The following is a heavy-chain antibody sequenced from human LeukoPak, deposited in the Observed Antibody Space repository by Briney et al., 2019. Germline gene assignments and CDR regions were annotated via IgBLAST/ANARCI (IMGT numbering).Heavy chain of an antibody. V-gene: IGHV3-21*01. CDR2: ISSSSSYI. CDR1: EFTFSSYW. J-gene: IGHJ3*02. D-gene: IGHD1-26*01. CDR3: ARVIGWDEPFDI. Sequence: PGGSLRLSCAASEFTFSSYWMSWVRQAPGKGLEWVSSISSSSSYIYYADSVKGRFTISRDNAKNSLYLQINSLRAEDTAVYYCARVIGWDEPFDIWGQGTMVTVSS.